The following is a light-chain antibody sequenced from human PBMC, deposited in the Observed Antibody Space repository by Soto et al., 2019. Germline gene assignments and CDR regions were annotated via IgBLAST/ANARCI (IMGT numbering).Light chain of an antibody. CDR3: QQYNSYSPT. J-gene: IGKJ1*01. V-gene: IGKV1-5*03. CDR1: QSISVW. Sequence: DIQMTQCPSTLSASVGDRVTITCRASQSISVWLAWYQQKAGKAPNLLIYKASRLESVVPSRFSGSGSETEFTLTISGLQPGDSATYYCQQYNSYSPTFGQGTKVDIK. CDR2: KAS.